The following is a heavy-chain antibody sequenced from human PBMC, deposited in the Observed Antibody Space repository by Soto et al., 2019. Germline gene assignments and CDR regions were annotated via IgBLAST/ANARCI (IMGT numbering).Heavy chain of an antibody. V-gene: IGHV4-31*03. CDR1: GGSISSGGYY. J-gene: IGHJ6*02. Sequence: SETLSLTCTVSGGSISSGGYYWSWIRQHPGKGLEWIGYIYYSGSTYYNPSLKRRVTISVDTSKNQCSLKLSSLTAAATAVYYCARGLVDFCSGYSSPNYYGMDVWAQATTVTVSS. CDR2: IYYSGST. D-gene: IGHD3-3*01. CDR3: ARGLVDFCSGYSSPNYYGMDV.